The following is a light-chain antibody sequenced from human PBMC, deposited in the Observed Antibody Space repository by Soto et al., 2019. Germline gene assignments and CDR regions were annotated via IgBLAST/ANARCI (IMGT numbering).Light chain of an antibody. CDR2: AVS. CDR1: GSDIGAYNF. Sequence: QSALTQPASVSGSPGQSITISCTGTGSDIGAYNFVSWYQQHPGKAPKLIIYAVSDRPSGVSDRFSGSKSGNTASLTISGLQAEDEAEYYCNSYTTVTTYVCGTGTKVTVL. CDR3: NSYTTVTTYV. V-gene: IGLV2-14*01. J-gene: IGLJ1*01.